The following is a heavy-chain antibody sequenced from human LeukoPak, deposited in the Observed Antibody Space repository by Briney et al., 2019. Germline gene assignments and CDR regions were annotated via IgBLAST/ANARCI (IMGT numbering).Heavy chain of an antibody. CDR1: GVTLSSFG. D-gene: IGHD5-18*01. CDR2: ISDDGSNT. CDR3: AKDADTPTRIYWYLDL. J-gene: IGHJ2*01. Sequence: GGSLRLSCTASGVTLSSFGMHSVCQAPGKGLDLVAVISDDGSNTYYADSVKGRFTISRDNSKNTLYLQLNSLRAEATAVYYCAKDADTPTRIYWYLDLWGRGTLVTVSS. V-gene: IGHV3-30*18.